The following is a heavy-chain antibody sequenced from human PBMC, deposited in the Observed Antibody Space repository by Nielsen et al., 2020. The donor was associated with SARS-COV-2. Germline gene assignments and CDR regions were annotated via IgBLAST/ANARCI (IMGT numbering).Heavy chain of an antibody. Sequence: RQAPGKGLEWVSYISSSGSTIYYADSVKGRFTISRDNAKNSLYLQMNSLRAADTALYYCARTLYPYGSSGPLGAVDYFDYWGQGTLVTVSS. V-gene: IGHV3-11*01. CDR3: ARTLYPYGSSGPLGAVDYFDY. D-gene: IGHD3-22*01. J-gene: IGHJ4*02. CDR2: ISSSGSTI.